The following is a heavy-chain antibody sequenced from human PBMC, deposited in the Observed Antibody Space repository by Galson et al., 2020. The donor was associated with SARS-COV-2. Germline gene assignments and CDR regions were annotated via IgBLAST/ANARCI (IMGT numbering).Heavy chain of an antibody. Sequence: GGSLRLSCAASGFTFSNSGMHWVRQAPGKGLEWVALISHNGSNLYYADSVEGRFTISRDNFRNTVVLEMNSLRTEDTAVYYCVKGGGDAGGGCYGYWGQVTLVTVSS. CDR2: ISHNGSNL. CDR3: VKGGGDAGGGCYGY. V-gene: IGHV3-30*18. D-gene: IGHD2-2*01. CDR1: GFTFSNSG. J-gene: IGHJ4*02.